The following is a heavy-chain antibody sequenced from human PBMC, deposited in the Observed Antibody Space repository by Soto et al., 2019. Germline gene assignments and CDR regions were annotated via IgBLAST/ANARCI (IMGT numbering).Heavy chain of an antibody. J-gene: IGHJ6*03. V-gene: IGHV3-33*01. D-gene: IGHD3-3*01. CDR1: GFTFSSYG. Sequence: GGSLRLSCAASGFTFSSYGMHWVRQAPGKGLEWVAVIWYDGSNKYYADSVKGRFTISRDNSKNTLYLQMNSLRAEDTAVYYCARDKGYFFWSGYYDVYYYYMEVWGKGATVTVSS. CDR2: IWYDGSNK. CDR3: ARDKGYFFWSGYYDVYYYYMEV.